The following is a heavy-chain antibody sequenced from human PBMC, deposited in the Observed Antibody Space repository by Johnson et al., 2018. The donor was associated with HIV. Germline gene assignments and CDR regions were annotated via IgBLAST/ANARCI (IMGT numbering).Heavy chain of an antibody. J-gene: IGHJ3*02. CDR2: IKQDGSEK. Sequence: EVQLVESGGGVVQPGGSLRLSCAASGFTFSSYWMSWVRQAPGKGLEWVANIKQDGSEKYYVDSVKGRFTISRDNAKNSLYLQMNSLRAEDTAVYYCAREDTMIVMADRAFDIWGHGTMVTVSS. D-gene: IGHD3-22*01. CDR1: GFTFSSYW. V-gene: IGHV3-7*05. CDR3: AREDTMIVMADRAFDI.